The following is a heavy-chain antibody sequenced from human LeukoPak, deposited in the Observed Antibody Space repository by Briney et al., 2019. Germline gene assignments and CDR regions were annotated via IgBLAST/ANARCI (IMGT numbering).Heavy chain of an antibody. Sequence: GGSLRLSCAASGFSFDDYAMHWVRQAPGKGLEWVSLMSADGDFTYYAESLKGRFTISRDNSKNSLYLQMDSLRTEDTALYYCAKDGGNWNDFFDSWGQGTLVTVSS. V-gene: IGHV3-43*02. J-gene: IGHJ4*02. CDR1: GFSFDDYA. CDR3: AKDGGNWNDFFDS. CDR2: MSADGDFT. D-gene: IGHD1-1*01.